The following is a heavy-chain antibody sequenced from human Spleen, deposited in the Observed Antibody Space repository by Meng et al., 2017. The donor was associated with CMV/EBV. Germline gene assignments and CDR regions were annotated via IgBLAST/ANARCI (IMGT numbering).Heavy chain of an antibody. CDR1: GYTLSNYF. CDR2: INPSSDST. CDR3: AREYQMFHNNGAFDV. J-gene: IGHJ3*01. D-gene: IGHD2-2*01. Sequence: ASVKVSCKASGYTLSNYFLHWVRQAPGQGLEWMGIINPSSDSTTYAPNFQGRISLTTDASRTTVHMELSGPKSEDTAVYYCAREYQMFHNNGAFDVWGHGTMVTVSS. V-gene: IGHV1-46*01.